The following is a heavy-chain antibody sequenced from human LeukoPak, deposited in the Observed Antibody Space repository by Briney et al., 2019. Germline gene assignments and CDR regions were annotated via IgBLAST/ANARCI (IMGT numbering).Heavy chain of an antibody. J-gene: IGHJ4*02. CDR1: GFTFSSYA. D-gene: IGHD3-22*01. V-gene: IGHV3-23*01. Sequence: GGSLRLSCAASGFTFSSYAMRWVRQAPGEGLEWVSAISGSGGSTYYADSVKGRFTISRDNSKNTLYLQMNSLKAEDTAVYYCAKGVYYYDSSGHPQGDYWGQGTLVTVSS. CDR3: AKGVYYYDSSGHPQGDY. CDR2: ISGSGGST.